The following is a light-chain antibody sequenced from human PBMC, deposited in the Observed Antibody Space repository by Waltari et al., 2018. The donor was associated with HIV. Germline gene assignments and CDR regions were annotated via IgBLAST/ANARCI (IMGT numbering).Light chain of an antibody. CDR1: QSIGSS. J-gene: IGKJ2*01. V-gene: IGKV6-21*01. CDR2: YAS. Sequence: ELVLTQSPDFQSVSPKEKVTITCRASQSIGSSLHWYQQKPDQSPKLLIKYASRSFSGVPSRFSGSGSGTDFNLTINRLEGEDAATYYCHQSSSLPHTFGQGTKLEIK. CDR3: HQSSSLPHT.